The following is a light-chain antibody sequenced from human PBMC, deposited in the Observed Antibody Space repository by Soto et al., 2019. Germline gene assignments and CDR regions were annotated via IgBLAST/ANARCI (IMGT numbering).Light chain of an antibody. CDR2: AAS. V-gene: IGKV3-15*01. Sequence: EIVMTQSTATLSVSPGERATLSCRASQSVSRNLAWYQQKPGQAPRLLIYAASTMATGIPARFSGSGSGTEFTLTISSLQSEDFAVYYCQQYNNWPYTFGQGTKLEIK. J-gene: IGKJ2*01. CDR3: QQYNNWPYT. CDR1: QSVSRN.